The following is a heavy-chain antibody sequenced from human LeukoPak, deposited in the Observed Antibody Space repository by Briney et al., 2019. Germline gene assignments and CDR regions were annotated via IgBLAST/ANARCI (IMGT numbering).Heavy chain of an antibody. CDR2: INPSGGST. CDR3: ARDWAYCGGDCHRYLGY. V-gene: IGHV1-46*01. Sequence: ASVKVSCKASGYTFTSYYMHWVRQAPGQGLEWMGLINPSGGSTSYAQKFQGRVTMTRDTSTSTVYMELSSLRSEDTAVYYCARDWAYCGGDCHRYLGYWGQGTLVTVSS. CDR1: GYTFTSYY. D-gene: IGHD2-21*02. J-gene: IGHJ4*02.